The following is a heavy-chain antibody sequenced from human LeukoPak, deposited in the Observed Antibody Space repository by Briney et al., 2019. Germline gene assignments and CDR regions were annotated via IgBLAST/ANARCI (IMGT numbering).Heavy chain of an antibody. D-gene: IGHD6-13*01. Sequence: SETLSLTCTVSGGSISSYYWSWIRQPAGKGPEWIGRIYTRVSTNYNPSLKSRVTMSVDTSKNQSSLKLSSVTAAGTAVYCCATQYSSSWYGVPHFDYWGQGTLVTVSS. CDR1: GGSISSYY. V-gene: IGHV4-4*07. CDR2: IYTRVST. CDR3: ATQYSSSWYGVPHFDY. J-gene: IGHJ4*02.